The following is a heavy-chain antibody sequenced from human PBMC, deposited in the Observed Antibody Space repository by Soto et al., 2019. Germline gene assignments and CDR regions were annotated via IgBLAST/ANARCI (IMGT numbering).Heavy chain of an antibody. CDR2: ISYDGSYK. Sequence: QVQLVESGGGVVQPGRSLRLSCAASGFTFSSYGMHWVRQAPGKGLEWVAVISYDGSYKYYADSVKGRFTISRDISKNTLYQQMNSLRAEDTAVYYCAKETYSGPLDYWGQGTLVTVSS. V-gene: IGHV3-30*18. D-gene: IGHD2-15*01. CDR1: GFTFSSYG. J-gene: IGHJ4*02. CDR3: AKETYSGPLDY.